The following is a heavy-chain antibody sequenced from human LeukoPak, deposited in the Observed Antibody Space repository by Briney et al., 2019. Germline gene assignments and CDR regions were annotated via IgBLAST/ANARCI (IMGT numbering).Heavy chain of an antibody. D-gene: IGHD3-3*01. CDR1: GYTFTGYY. J-gene: IGHJ3*02. V-gene: IGHV1-2*02. CDR2: INPNSGGT. Sequence: ASVKVSCKASGYTFTGYYMHWVRQAPGQGLEWMGWINPNSGGTNYAQKFQGRVTMTRDTSISTAYMELSRLRSDDTAVYYCARGSYYDSFDAFDIWGQGTMVTVSS. CDR3: ARGSYYDSFDAFDI.